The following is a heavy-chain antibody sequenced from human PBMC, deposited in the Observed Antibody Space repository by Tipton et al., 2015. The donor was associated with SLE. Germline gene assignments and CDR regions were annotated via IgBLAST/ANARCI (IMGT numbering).Heavy chain of an antibody. CDR3: ARGYYMDV. D-gene: IGHD3-10*01. CDR1: GGSISSYY. V-gene: IGHV4-4*09. Sequence: TLSLTCTVSGGSISSYYWNWIRQPPGKGLEWIGYIYTSGSTNYNPSLKSRVTISVDTSKNQFSLKLSSVTAADTALYYCARGYYMDVWGQGTTVTVSS. J-gene: IGHJ6*02. CDR2: IYTSGST.